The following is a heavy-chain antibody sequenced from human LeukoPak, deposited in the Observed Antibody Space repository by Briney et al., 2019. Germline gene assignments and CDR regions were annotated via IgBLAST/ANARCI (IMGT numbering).Heavy chain of an antibody. CDR3: ARDPITMIVMGGAFDI. V-gene: IGHV4-4*07. D-gene: IGHD3-22*01. Sequence: SETLSLTCAVYGGSFSGYYWSWIRQPAGKGLEWIGRIYTSGSTNYNPSLKSRVTISVDTSKNQFSLKLSSVTAADTAVYYCARDPITMIVMGGAFDIWGQGTMVTVSS. CDR1: GGSFSGYY. J-gene: IGHJ3*02. CDR2: IYTSGST.